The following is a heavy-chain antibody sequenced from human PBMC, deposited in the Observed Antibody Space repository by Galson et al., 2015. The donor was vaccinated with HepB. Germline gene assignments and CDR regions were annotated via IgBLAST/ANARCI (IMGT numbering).Heavy chain of an antibody. D-gene: IGHD6-19*01. CDR3: ARGVAVADWYYFDY. J-gene: IGHJ4*02. V-gene: IGHV1-18*01. CDR2: ISFYNGKT. Sequence: SVKVSCKASGYIFMKYGITWVRQAPGQGLEWMGWISFYNGKTNSAQNLQDRVTLTTDTSTGTAYMELRILRSEDTAMYYCARGVAVADWYYFDYWGQGPLVTVAS. CDR1: GYIFMKYG.